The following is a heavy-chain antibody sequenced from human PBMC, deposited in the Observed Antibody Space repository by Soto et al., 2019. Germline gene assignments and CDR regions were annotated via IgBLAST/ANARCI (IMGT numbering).Heavy chain of an antibody. D-gene: IGHD6-6*01. CDR1: EFSFSDYW. Sequence: GGSLRLSCAASEFSFSDYWMAWVRQAPGKGLEWVSYISSSSSYTNYADSVKGRFTISRDNAKNSLYLQMNSLRAEDTAVYYCARDRGDSSSSHWFDPWGQGTLVTVSS. J-gene: IGHJ5*02. V-gene: IGHV3-11*06. CDR3: ARDRGDSSSSHWFDP. CDR2: ISSSSSYT.